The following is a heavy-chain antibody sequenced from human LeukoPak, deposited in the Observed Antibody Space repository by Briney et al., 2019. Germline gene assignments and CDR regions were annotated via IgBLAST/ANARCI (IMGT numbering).Heavy chain of an antibody. CDR1: GGSFSSYY. J-gene: IGHJ4*02. Sequence: SETLSLTCSVSGGSFSSYYWSWIRRPPGKGLEWIGYIYYSGSTNYNPSLNSRVTISVDTSKNQFSLKLSSVTAADTAVYYCARSPITMIRGWGYFDYWGQGTLVTVSS. CDR3: ARSPITMIRGWGYFDY. CDR2: IYYSGST. D-gene: IGHD3-10*01. V-gene: IGHV4-59*01.